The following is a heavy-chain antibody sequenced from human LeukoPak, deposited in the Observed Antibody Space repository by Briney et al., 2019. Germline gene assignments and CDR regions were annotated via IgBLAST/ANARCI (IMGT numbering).Heavy chain of an antibody. CDR2: IYYSGNT. Sequence: SETLSLTCTVSGASISSIGYYWGWIRQPPGKGLECIGSIYYSGNTNYNPSLESRVTMSVDTSKKQFSLKLTSVTAADMAVYFCARQFLVGSTFHAFDLWGQGTRVTVSS. J-gene: IGHJ3*01. D-gene: IGHD1-26*01. CDR3: ARQFLVGSTFHAFDL. CDR1: GASISSIGYY. V-gene: IGHV4-39*07.